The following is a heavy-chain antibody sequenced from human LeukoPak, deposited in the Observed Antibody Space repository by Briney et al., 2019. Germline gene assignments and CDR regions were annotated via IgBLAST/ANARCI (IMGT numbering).Heavy chain of an antibody. CDR1: GSTFSSYG. J-gene: IGHJ1*01. CDR3: AIPPQDSSGYYWDFQH. D-gene: IGHD3-22*01. V-gene: IGHV3-30*03. CDR2: ISYDGSNK. Sequence: QPGGSLRLSCAASGSTFSSYGMHWVRQAPGKGLEWVAVISYDGSNKYYADSVKGRFTISRDNSKNTLYLQMNSLRAEDTAVYYCAIPPQDSSGYYWDFQHWGQGTLVTVSS.